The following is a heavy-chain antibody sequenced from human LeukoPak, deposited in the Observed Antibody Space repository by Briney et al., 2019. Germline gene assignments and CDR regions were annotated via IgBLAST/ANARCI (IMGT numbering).Heavy chain of an antibody. Sequence: GGSLRLSCAASGFTFSSFWMSWVRQAPGKGLEWVANIKEDGSEKNYVDSVKGRFTISRDNAKNSLYLQMNSLRAEDTAVYYCTRDPYYFDSSGYYHHAFDIWGQGTMVAVSS. CDR1: GFTFSSFW. CDR2: IKEDGSEK. CDR3: TRDPYYFDSSGYYHHAFDI. V-gene: IGHV3-7*05. J-gene: IGHJ3*02. D-gene: IGHD3-22*01.